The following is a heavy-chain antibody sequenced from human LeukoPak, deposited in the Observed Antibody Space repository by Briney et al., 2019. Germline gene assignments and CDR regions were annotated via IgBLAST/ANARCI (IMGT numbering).Heavy chain of an antibody. Sequence: GGSLRLSCAASGFRVSGYDLNWIRQAPGKGLEWIAHISISSSNIHYADSVRGRFTISRDNANNSLYLQLSSLRVEDTAVYYCARRAEDYGDYFGTFAFDIWGQGTMVTVSS. D-gene: IGHD4-17*01. V-gene: IGHV3-11*03. CDR2: ISISSSNI. J-gene: IGHJ3*02. CDR1: GFRVSGYD. CDR3: ARRAEDYGDYFGTFAFDI.